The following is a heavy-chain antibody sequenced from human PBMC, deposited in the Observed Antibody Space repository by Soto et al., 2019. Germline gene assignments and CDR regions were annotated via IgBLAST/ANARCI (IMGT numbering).Heavy chain of an antibody. D-gene: IGHD2-2*01. CDR3: ARDPRYCSSTSCYYWFDP. CDR1: GGSISSGDYY. Sequence: QVQLQESGPGLVKPSQTLSLTCTVSGGSISSGDYYWRWIRQPPGKGLEWIGYIYYSGSTYYNPSLKSRVTISVDTSKNQFALKLHSVTAADTAVYYCARDPRYCSSTSCYYWFDPWGQGTLVTVSS. J-gene: IGHJ5*02. CDR2: IYYSGST. V-gene: IGHV4-30-4*01.